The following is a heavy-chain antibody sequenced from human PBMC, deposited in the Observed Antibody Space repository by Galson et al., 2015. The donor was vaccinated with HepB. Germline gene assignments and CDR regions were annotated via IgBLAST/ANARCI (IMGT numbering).Heavy chain of an antibody. CDR3: ARDHLPVVATFPEFDY. CDR1: GFTFSSYA. D-gene: IGHD5-12*01. CDR2: ISYDGSNK. V-gene: IGHV3-30-3*01. J-gene: IGHJ4*02. Sequence: SLRLSCAASGFTFSSYAMHWVRQAPGKGLEWVAVISYDGSNKYYADSVKGRFTISRDNSKNTLYLQMNSLRAEDTAVYYCARDHLPVVATFPEFDYWGQGTLVTVSS.